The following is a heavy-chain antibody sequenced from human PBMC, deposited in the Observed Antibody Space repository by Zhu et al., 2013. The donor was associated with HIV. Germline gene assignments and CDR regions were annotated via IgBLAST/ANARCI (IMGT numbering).Heavy chain of an antibody. J-gene: IGHJ4*02. Sequence: QDQLVQSGAEMKKPGASVKVSCRASGYVFTSFGISWLRQAPGQRLQWMGWISGYNGKTNYARNLQDRVTMTVDISSSTAYLELRSLRSDDTAMYYCARVAPNYGDYHGPSDYWGQGTLVTVSS. CDR1: GYVFTSFG. CDR2: ISGYNGKT. CDR3: ARVAPNYGDYHGPSDY. V-gene: IGHV1-18*01. D-gene: IGHD4-17*01.